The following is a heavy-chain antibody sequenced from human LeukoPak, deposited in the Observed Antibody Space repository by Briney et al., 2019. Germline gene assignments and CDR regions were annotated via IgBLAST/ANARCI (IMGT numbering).Heavy chain of an antibody. CDR3: ARPSMDYGDYEAYFAY. J-gene: IGHJ4*02. Sequence: KSSETLSLTCTVSGVSISSSTYYWAWIRQPPGKGLEWIASISNSGNIYFNPSLKSRVTISVDTSENHVSLRLSSVTAADTAVYYCARPSMDYGDYEAYFAYWGQGTLVTVSS. CDR1: GVSISSSTYY. CDR2: ISNSGNI. V-gene: IGHV4-39*02. D-gene: IGHD4-17*01.